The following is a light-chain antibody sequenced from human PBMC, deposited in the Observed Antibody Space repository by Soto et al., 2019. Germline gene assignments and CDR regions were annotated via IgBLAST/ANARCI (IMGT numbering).Light chain of an antibody. J-gene: IGKJ3*01. V-gene: IGKV3-11*01. Sequence: EIVLTKSPATLSLSPGERATLSCRASQSVSSYLAWYQQKPGQAPRLLIYDASNRATGIPARFSGSGSGTDFTLTISSLEPDDFAVYYCQQRSNWPSFGPGTKVDIK. CDR2: DAS. CDR3: QQRSNWPS. CDR1: QSVSSY.